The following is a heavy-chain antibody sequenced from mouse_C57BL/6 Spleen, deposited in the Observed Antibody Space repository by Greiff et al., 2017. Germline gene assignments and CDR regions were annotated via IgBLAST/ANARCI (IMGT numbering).Heavy chain of an antibody. J-gene: IGHJ4*01. V-gene: IGHV6-6*01. CDR1: GFTFSDAW. CDR3: TRNYGSSYPYAMDY. CDR2: IRNKANNHAT. D-gene: IGHD1-1*01. Sequence: EVMLVESGGGLVQPGGSMKLSCAASGFTFSDAWMDWVRQSPEKGLEWVAEIRNKANNHATYYAESVKGRFTISRDDSKSSVYLQMNSLRAEDTGIYYCTRNYGSSYPYAMDYWGQGTSVTVSS.